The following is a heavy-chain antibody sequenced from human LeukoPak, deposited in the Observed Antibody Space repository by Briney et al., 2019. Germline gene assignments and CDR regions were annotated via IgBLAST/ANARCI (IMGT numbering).Heavy chain of an antibody. J-gene: IGHJ5*02. CDR2: IYYSGCA. V-gene: IGHV4-59*05. CDR3: ARGWQQQLVRRVGWFDP. CDR1: CLHKSKYY. D-gene: IGHD6-13*01. Sequence: SETLPLPCTVSCLHKSKYYWLGLRQPPGGGRAGMGCIYYSGCAYYNSSLQSRVTISVDTSKNQFSLKLSSVTAADTAVYYCARGWQQQLVRRVGWFDPWGQGTLVTVSS.